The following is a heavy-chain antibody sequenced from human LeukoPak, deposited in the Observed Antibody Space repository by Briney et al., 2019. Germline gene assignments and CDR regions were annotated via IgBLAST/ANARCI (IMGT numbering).Heavy chain of an antibody. CDR2: ISGGGVTT. CDR3: AKGGKWDVTPFDY. V-gene: IGHV3-23*01. CDR1: GFTSIAYA. J-gene: IGHJ4*02. Sequence: GGSLRLSCVGSGFTSIAYALTWARQAPGKGLEWVSGISGGGVTTYYADSVKGRFTISRDNSKNTLYLQVNSLRAEDTAVYYCAKGGKWDVTPFDYWGQGTLVTVSS. D-gene: IGHD1-26*01.